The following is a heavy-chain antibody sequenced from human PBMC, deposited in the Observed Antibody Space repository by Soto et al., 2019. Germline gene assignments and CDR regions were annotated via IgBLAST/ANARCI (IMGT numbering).Heavy chain of an antibody. CDR3: ARVIXPVLDFWSGYYTGYFDY. D-gene: IGHD3-3*01. Sequence: SETLSLTCTVSGGSISSYYWSWIRQPPGKGLEWIGYIYYSGSTNYNPSLKSRVTISVDTSKNQFSLKLSSVTAADTAVYYCARVIXPVLDFWSGYYTGYFDYWGQGTLVTVSS. CDR2: IYYSGST. J-gene: IGHJ4*02. CDR1: GGSISSYY. V-gene: IGHV4-59*01.